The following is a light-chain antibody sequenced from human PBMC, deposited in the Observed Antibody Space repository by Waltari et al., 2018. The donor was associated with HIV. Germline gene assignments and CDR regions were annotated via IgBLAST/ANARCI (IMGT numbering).Light chain of an antibody. J-gene: IGLJ3*02. CDR2: ESY. Sequence: NFMLTQPNSVSESPGKTVTISCTRSSGSIAGNFVQWFQRRPGSSPTTVIYESYFRTSGVPARFSGSIDRSSNAASLTISGLKTEDEADYYCQSYDSNKNWVFGGGTKLTVL. CDR3: QSYDSNKNWV. CDR1: SGSIAGNF. V-gene: IGLV6-57*01.